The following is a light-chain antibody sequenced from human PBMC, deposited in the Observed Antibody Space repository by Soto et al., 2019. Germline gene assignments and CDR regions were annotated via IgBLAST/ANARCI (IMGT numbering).Light chain of an antibody. V-gene: IGKV1-39*01. CDR1: QSISSY. CDR2: AAS. CDR3: QQSYSFPRT. J-gene: IGKJ1*01. Sequence: DIQMTQSPSSLSSSVGDRVTITCRASQSISSYLNWFQHKPGKAPKLLIYAASNLQSGVPSRSSGSGSGTDFTLTVSSLQPEDFATYYCQQSYSFPRTFGQGTKVDIK.